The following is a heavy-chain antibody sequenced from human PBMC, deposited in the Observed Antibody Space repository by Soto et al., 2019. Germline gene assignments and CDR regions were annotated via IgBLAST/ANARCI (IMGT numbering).Heavy chain of an antibody. Sequence: HLVQSGPEVKQPGASVTVSCKTSGDTFTNFGLSWWRQPPGQGLEWMGWIATYNSNKNYAQKFQGRLTLTTDTSTSTAYMELKSLGYDDTAVYYCARVLRGVVNWFDPWGQGTLVTVSS. D-gene: IGHD3-10*01. CDR3: ARVLRGVVNWFDP. CDR1: GDTFTNFG. J-gene: IGHJ5*02. CDR2: IATYNSNK. V-gene: IGHV1-18*01.